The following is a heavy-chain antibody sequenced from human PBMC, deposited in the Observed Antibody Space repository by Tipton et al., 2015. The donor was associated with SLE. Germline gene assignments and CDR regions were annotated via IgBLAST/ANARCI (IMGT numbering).Heavy chain of an antibody. Sequence: TLSLTCTVSGGSISSRYWSWIRQPPGKGLEWIGYMYYSGSTKYNPSLKSRVTISVDTSKNQFSLKLSSVTAADTAVYYCARRTGTTGGAFDIWGHGTMVTVSS. V-gene: IGHV4-59*11. CDR3: ARRTGTTGGAFDI. J-gene: IGHJ3*02. CDR1: GGSISSRY. D-gene: IGHD1-1*01. CDR2: MYYSGST.